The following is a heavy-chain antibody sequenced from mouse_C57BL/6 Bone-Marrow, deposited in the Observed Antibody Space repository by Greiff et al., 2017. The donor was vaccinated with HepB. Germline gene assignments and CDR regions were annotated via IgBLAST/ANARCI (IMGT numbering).Heavy chain of an antibody. D-gene: IGHD3-2*02. CDR2: IRNKANGYTT. J-gene: IGHJ4*01. CDR3: ARSLRDSSGPYWYAMDY. V-gene: IGHV7-3*01. Sequence: EVHLVESGGGLVQPGGSLSLSCAASGFTFTDYYMSWVRQPPGKALEWLGFIRNKANGYTTEYSASVKGRFTISRDNSQSILYLQMNALRAEDSATYYCARSLRDSSGPYWYAMDYWGQGTSVTVSS. CDR1: GFTFTDYY.